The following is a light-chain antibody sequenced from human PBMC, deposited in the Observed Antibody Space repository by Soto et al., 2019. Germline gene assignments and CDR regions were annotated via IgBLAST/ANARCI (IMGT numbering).Light chain of an antibody. J-gene: IGKJ1*01. CDR1: QSVSSN. CDR2: GAS. CDR3: QQYNNWPPWT. V-gene: IGKV3-15*01. Sequence: EIVMTQSPATLSVSPGERATLSCRASQSVSSNLAWYQQKPGQAPRLLIYGASTRATGIPDRFSGSGSETEFTLTLSSLQSEDFAVYYCQQYNNWPPWTFGQGTKVEIK.